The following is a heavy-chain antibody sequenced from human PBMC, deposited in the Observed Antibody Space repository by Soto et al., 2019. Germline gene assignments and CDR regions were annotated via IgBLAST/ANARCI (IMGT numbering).Heavy chain of an antibody. Sequence: SAWIGWVRQMPGKGLEWMGIIYPGDSDTRYSPSFQGQVTISADKSISTAYLQWSSLKASDTAMYYCARSYYDILTGYSSPYGMDVWGQGTTVTVSS. CDR1: SAW. CDR2: IYPGDSDT. J-gene: IGHJ6*02. V-gene: IGHV5-51*01. D-gene: IGHD3-9*01. CDR3: ARSYYDILTGYSSPYGMDV.